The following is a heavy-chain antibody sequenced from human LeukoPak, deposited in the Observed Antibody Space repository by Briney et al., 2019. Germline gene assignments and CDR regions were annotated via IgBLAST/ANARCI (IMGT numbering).Heavy chain of an antibody. CDR1: GFTFRDYY. Sequence: TGGSLRLSCAVSGFTFRDYYMSWVRQAPGKGLEWLSYITGDGSVVYYADSVKGRFTISRDNARNSLYLQMNSLRAEDSAVYYCAKTGKYTYGFFDYWGQGTLVTVSS. CDR3: AKTGKYTYGFFDY. D-gene: IGHD5-18*01. CDR2: ITGDGSVV. V-gene: IGHV3-11*01. J-gene: IGHJ4*02.